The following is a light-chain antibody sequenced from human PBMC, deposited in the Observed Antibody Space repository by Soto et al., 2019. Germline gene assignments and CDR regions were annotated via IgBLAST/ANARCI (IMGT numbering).Light chain of an antibody. CDR2: GPS. CDR3: QQYEISPPRYT. Sequence: VLTQSPGTLSLSPGERATLSCRASQSITSSDLVWYQQKPGQAPRLLIYGPSSRATGIPDRFSGSGSGTDFTLTISRLEPEDFAVYYCQQYEISPPRYTFGQATKLEIK. J-gene: IGKJ2*01. V-gene: IGKV3-20*01. CDR1: QSITSSD.